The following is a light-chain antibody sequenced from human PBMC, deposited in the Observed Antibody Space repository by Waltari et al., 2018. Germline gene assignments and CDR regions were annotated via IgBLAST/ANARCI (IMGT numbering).Light chain of an antibody. V-gene: IGLV1-44*01. CDR2: CHG. CDR3: SAWDDSLQVVL. CDR1: RSNIGSNA. J-gene: IGLJ2*01. Sequence: QSMLTQPPSASGSPGQRVTISCSGGRSNIGSNALNWYQQLPGTAPKLLIYCHGLRPSGFPDRFSGSRSGTSASLAISGLQSEDEADYYCSAWDDSLQVVLFGGGTKLTVL.